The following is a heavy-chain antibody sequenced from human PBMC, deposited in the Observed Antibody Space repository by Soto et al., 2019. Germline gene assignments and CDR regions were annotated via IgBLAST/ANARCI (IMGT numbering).Heavy chain of an antibody. J-gene: IGHJ4*02. V-gene: IGHV4-31*03. CDR1: GGSISSGGFY. D-gene: IGHD6-19*01. Sequence: QVQLQESGPGLVKPSQTLSLTCTVSGGSISSGGFYWSWIRQHPGKGLEWIGCIHYSGSTYYNPSLRSRFTMSVDTSKNQFSLNLTSVTAADTAVYYCTRGRSSSRYWGQGTLVTVSS. CDR2: IHYSGST. CDR3: TRGRSSSRY.